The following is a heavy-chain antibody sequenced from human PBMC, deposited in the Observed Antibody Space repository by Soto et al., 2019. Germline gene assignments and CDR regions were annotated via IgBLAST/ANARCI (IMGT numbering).Heavy chain of an antibody. CDR1: GYTFTNYY. Sequence: GASVKVSCKASGYTFTNYYVQWVRQAPGQGLEWMGVIHPNGGHTTYSQKFQDRVTMTRDTFTSTIYMELSSLRSEDTAVYYCARGDNDYWGQGTLVTVSS. CDR2: IHPNGGHT. J-gene: IGHJ4*02. V-gene: IGHV1-46*01. CDR3: ARGDNDY.